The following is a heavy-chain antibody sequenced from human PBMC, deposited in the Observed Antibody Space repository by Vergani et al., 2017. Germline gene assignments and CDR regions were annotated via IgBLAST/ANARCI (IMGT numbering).Heavy chain of an antibody. D-gene: IGHD5-18*01. J-gene: IGHJ1*01. CDR1: GGSISSGDHY. CDR2: IYYSVST. CDR3: ARLLGTAMVVRD. Sequence: QVQLQESGPGLVKPSQTLSLTCTVSGGSISSGDHYWTWIRQPPGKGLEWIGYIYYSVSTYYNPSLKSRVTISVDTSKNQFSLKLSSVTAADTAVYYCARLLGTAMVVRDWGQGTLVTVSS. V-gene: IGHV4-30-4*08.